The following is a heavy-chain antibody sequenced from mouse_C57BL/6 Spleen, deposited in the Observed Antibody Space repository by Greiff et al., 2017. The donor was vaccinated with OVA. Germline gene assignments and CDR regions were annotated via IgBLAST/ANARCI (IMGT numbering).Heavy chain of an antibody. CDR3: ASGEFITTVVADFDY. J-gene: IGHJ2*01. Sequence: VQLQQPGAELVKPGASVKLSCKASGYTFTSYWMHWVKQRPGRGLEWIGRIDPNSGGTKYNEKFKGKATLTADKSSSTAYMELRSLTSEDSAVYFCASGEFITTVVADFDYWGQGTTLTVSS. V-gene: IGHV1-62-3*01. D-gene: IGHD1-1*01. CDR2: IDPNSGGT. CDR1: GYTFTSYW.